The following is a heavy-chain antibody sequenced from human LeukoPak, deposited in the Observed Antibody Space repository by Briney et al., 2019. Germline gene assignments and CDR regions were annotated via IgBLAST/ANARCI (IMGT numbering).Heavy chain of an antibody. V-gene: IGHV3-23*01. CDR1: GFSFSSYA. CDR3: AKRKGIYDSSGPSNGYFDY. Sequence: GGSLRLSCAASGFSFSSYAMSWVRQAPGKGLEWVSVISGSGGNTYYADSVKGRFTISRDNSKNTLYLQMNSLRAEDTAVYYCAKRKGIYDSSGPSNGYFDYWGQGTLVTVSS. CDR2: ISGSGGNT. J-gene: IGHJ4*02. D-gene: IGHD3-22*01.